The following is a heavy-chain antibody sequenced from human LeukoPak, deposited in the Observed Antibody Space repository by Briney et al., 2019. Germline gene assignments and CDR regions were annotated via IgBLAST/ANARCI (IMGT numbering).Heavy chain of an antibody. CDR3: AKAGSIRFDY. D-gene: IGHD1-26*01. CDR1: GFTFSSYG. CDR2: ISGSGGST. V-gene: IGHV3-23*01. Sequence: GGSLRLSCAASGFTFSSYGMSWVRQAPGKGLEWVSAISGSGGSTYYADSVKGRFTLSRDNSKNTLFLQMNSLRAEDTAVYYCAKAGSIRFDYWGQGTLVTVSS. J-gene: IGHJ4*02.